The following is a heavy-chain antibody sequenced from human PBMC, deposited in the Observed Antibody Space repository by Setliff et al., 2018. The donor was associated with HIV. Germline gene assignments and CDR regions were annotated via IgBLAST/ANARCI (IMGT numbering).Heavy chain of an antibody. Sequence: TLDSTCRGSGASISAGNHFWGWVRQPPGQTLQWLGHVAADGSTNYNPSFRSRVTMSGDTSKNQVSLNLTSVTAADVSVSWWSRGGGGYNSWWFGPWGLVTLFPVSS. CDR3: SRGGGGYNSWWFGP. CDR1: GASISAGNHF. CDR2: VAADGST. V-gene: IGHV4-61*09. D-gene: IGHD5-12*01. J-gene: IGHJ5*02.